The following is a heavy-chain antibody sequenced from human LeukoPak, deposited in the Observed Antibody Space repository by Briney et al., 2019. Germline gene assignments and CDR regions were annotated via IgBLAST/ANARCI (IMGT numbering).Heavy chain of an antibody. Sequence: GGSLRLSCVASGFIFNDYYMGWIRQAPGKGLEWVTYIANSGPTVFYIDSVRGRFTISRDNAKNSLYLQMNSLRAEDTAVYYCARDLGYLGGYYYYDYMDVWGRGTTVTISS. J-gene: IGHJ6*03. CDR2: IANSGPTV. D-gene: IGHD3-16*01. CDR3: ARDLGYLGGYYYYDYMDV. V-gene: IGHV3-11*01. CDR1: GFIFNDYY.